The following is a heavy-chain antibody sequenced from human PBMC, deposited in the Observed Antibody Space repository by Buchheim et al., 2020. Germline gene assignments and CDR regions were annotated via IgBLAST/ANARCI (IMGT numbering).Heavy chain of an antibody. V-gene: IGHV3-74*01. J-gene: IGHJ5*02. Sequence: EVQLVESGGGLVQPGGSLRLSCAASGFTFSYFWMHWVRQAPGKGLVWVSRINSDGSSTTYADSVKGRFTISRDNAKNTLYLQMNSLRAEDTAVYYCARDSGMITYFNWFDPWGQGTL. CDR3: ARDSGMITYFNWFDP. CDR1: GFTFSYFW. D-gene: IGHD3-16*01. CDR2: INSDGSST.